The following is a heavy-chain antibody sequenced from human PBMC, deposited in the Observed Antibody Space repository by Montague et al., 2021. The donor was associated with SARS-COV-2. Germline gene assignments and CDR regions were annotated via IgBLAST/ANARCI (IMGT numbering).Heavy chain of an antibody. CDR3: ARGGSPGLGY. J-gene: IGHJ4*02. Sequence: SLILSCAASGFTVSSYWMHWVRQAPVKGLVWVSHINSDGTTINYXDSVKGRFTISRDSAKNTLYLQMNSLRVEDTAVYYCARGGSPGLGYWGQGTLVTVSS. CDR1: GFTVSSYW. D-gene: IGHD3-16*01. V-gene: IGHV3-74*01. CDR2: INSDGTTI.